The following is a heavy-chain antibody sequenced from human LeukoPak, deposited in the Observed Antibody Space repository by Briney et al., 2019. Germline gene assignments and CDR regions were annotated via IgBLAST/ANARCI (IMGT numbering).Heavy chain of an antibody. Sequence: GGSLRLSCAASGFTFSSYAMSWVRQVPGKGLEWVSAISGSGGSTYYADSVKGRFTISRDNSKNTLYLQMNSLRAEDTAVYYCAKSNWQLVIFFDYWGQGTLVTVSS. CDR1: GFTFSSYA. CDR2: ISGSGGST. D-gene: IGHD6-6*01. J-gene: IGHJ4*02. CDR3: AKSNWQLVIFFDY. V-gene: IGHV3-23*01.